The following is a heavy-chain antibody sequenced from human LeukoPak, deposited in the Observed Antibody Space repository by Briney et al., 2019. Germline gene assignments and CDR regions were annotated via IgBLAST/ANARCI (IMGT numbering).Heavy chain of an antibody. V-gene: IGHV3-48*03. CDR3: ARDSLPYSSGWYASFDY. Sequence: PGGSLRLSCAASGFTFSSYEMNWVRQAPGKGLEWVSYIYSSGTTIYYADSVKGRFTISRDNAKNSLYLQMNSLRAEDTAVYYCARDSLPYSSGWYASFDYWGQGTLVTVSS. CDR2: IYSSGTTI. CDR1: GFTFSSYE. J-gene: IGHJ4*02. D-gene: IGHD6-19*01.